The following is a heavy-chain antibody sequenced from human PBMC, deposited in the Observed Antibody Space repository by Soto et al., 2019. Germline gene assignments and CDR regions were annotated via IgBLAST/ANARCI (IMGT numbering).Heavy chain of an antibody. J-gene: IGHJ6*02. CDR1: GFTFSGSA. CDR2: IRSKANSYAT. D-gene: IGHD3-22*01. CDR3: TRHGYYDSSAPAGGYYYGMDV. Sequence: GGSLRLSCAASGFTFSGSAMHWVRQASGKGLEWVGRIRSKANSYATAYAASVKGRFTISRDDSKNTAYLQMNSLKTEDTAVYYCTRHGYYDSSAPAGGYYYGMDVWGQGTTVTVSS. V-gene: IGHV3-73*01.